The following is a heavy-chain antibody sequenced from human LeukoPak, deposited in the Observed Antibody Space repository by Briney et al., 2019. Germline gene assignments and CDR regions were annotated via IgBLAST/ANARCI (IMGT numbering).Heavy chain of an antibody. CDR3: AMYSGYDPYYYGMDV. CDR2: IYPGDSDT. J-gene: IGHJ6*02. V-gene: IGHV5-51*01. D-gene: IGHD5-12*01. Sequence: GESLKISCKGSGYSFTSYWIGWVRQMPGKGLEWMGIIYPGDSDTRYSPSFQGQVTISADKSISTAYLQWSSLKASDTAMYYCAMYSGYDPYYYGMDVWGQGTTVTVSS. CDR1: GYSFTSYW.